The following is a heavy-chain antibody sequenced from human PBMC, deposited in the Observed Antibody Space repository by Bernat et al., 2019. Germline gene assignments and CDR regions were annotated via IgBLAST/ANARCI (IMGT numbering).Heavy chain of an antibody. CDR1: GFPFSNYA. V-gene: IGHV3-23*04. CDR2: ISAGSDYT. D-gene: IGHD2-15*01. Sequence: EVQLVDSGGGLVQPGGSLRLSCAGSGFPFSNYAMSWVRQAPGKGLEWVSTISAGSDYTFYAYSVRGRFTISRANSKNNLYLQMNSLSVADTALYYCAKRWSSHTLPNLFDYWGQGTLVTVSS. CDR3: AKRWSSHTLPNLFDY. J-gene: IGHJ4*02.